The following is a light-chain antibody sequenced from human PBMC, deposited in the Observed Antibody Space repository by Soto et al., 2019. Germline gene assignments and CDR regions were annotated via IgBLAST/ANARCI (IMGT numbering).Light chain of an antibody. CDR2: GAS. CDR3: QQYRNWPPLT. Sequence: EIVMTQSPATLSVSPGETATLSCRASQSVGSAVAWYQHKPGQAPRLLIVGASIRATGVPGRFSGGGSGTEFTLTSSNLQSEDFAVYYCQQYRNWPPLTFGGGTTVEFK. J-gene: IGKJ4*01. V-gene: IGKV3-15*01. CDR1: QSVGSA.